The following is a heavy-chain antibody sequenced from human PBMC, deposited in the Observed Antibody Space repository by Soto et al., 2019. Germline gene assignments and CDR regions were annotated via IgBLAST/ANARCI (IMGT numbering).Heavy chain of an antibody. V-gene: IGHV4-34*01. Sequence: NPSETLSLTCAVYGGSFNAYYWTWIRQPPGKGLEWIGEISHSGSTDYNPSLKSRVTISVDTSEKQFSLKVTSVTAADTAVYYCARRRPSALPINWFDPWGQGTLVTVSS. CDR1: GGSFNAYY. CDR3: ARRRPSALPINWFDP. J-gene: IGHJ5*02. D-gene: IGHD2-2*01. CDR2: ISHSGST.